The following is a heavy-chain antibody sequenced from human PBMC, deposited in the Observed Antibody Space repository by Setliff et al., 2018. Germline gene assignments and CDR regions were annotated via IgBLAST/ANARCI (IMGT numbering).Heavy chain of an antibody. V-gene: IGHV4-61*02. D-gene: IGHD6-13*01. CDR3: AREGYSGLIGWFDP. CDR2: IYTSGST. J-gene: IGHJ5*02. Sequence: PSETLSLTCTVSGGSISSGSYYWSWIRQPAGKGLEWIGRIYTSGSTNYKPSLKSRVTISVDTSKNQFSLKLSSVTAADTAVYYCAREGYSGLIGWFDPWGQGTLVTVSS. CDR1: GGSISSGSYY.